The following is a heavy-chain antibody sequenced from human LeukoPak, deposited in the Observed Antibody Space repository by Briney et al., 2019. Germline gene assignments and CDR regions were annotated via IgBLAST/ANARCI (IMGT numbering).Heavy chain of an antibody. J-gene: IGHJ4*02. CDR1: GYTFTSYG. D-gene: IGHD3-10*01. CDR3: ARGRGISWFGELFAGYFDY. CDR2: ISAYSGNT. Sequence: ASVKVSCKASGYTFTSYGISWVRQAPGQGLEWMGWISAYSGNTNHAQKLQGRVTMTTDTSTSTAYMELRSLRSDDTAVYYCARGRGISWFGELFAGYFDYWGQGTLVTVSS. V-gene: IGHV1-18*01.